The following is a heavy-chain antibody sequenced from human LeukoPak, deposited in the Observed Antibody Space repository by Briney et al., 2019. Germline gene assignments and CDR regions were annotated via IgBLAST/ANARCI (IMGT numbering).Heavy chain of an antibody. J-gene: IGHJ5*02. CDR3: APGRIVGAHNWFDP. CDR1: GFTFSSYS. CDR2: ISSSSSTI. V-gene: IGHV3-48*04. Sequence: GGSLRLSCAASGFTFSSYSMNWVRQAPGKGLEGVSYISSSSSTIYYADSVKGRFTISRDNAKNSLYLQMNSLRAEDTAVYYCAPGRIVGAHNWFDPWGQGTLVTVSS. D-gene: IGHD1-26*01.